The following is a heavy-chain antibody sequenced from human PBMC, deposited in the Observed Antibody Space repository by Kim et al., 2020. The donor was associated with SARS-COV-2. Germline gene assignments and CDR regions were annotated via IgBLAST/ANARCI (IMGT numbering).Heavy chain of an antibody. V-gene: IGHV1-24*01. CDR3: ATVVQQQLAEYYYYYYGMDV. CDR1: GYTLTELS. D-gene: IGHD6-13*01. J-gene: IGHJ6*02. Sequence: ASVKVSCKVSGYTLTELSMHWVRQAPGKGLEWMGGFDPEDGESIYAQKFQGRVTMTEDTSTDTAYMELSSLRSEDTAVYYCATVVQQQLAEYYYYYYGMDVWGQGTTVTVSS. CDR2: FDPEDGES.